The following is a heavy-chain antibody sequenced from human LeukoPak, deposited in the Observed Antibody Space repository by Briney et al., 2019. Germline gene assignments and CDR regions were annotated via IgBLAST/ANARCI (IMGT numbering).Heavy chain of an antibody. CDR3: TREGRYTSSSGEGWFDP. V-gene: IGHV4-34*01. CDR1: GFTFSSYA. J-gene: IGHJ5*02. Sequence: GSLRLSCAASGFTFSSYAMSWVRQPPGKGLEWIGEINHSGSTNYNPSLKSRVTISVDTSKNQFSMKRTSVTAADTAVYYCTREGRYTSSSGEGWFDPWGQGTLVTVSS. CDR2: INHSGST. D-gene: IGHD6-6*01.